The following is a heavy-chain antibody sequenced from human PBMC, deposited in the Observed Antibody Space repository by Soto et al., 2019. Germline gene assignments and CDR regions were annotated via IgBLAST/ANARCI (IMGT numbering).Heavy chain of an antibody. CDR3: AKVMGYSYDVPFDY. J-gene: IGHJ4*02. CDR1: GFTFSSYA. CDR2: ISGSGGST. D-gene: IGHD5-18*01. V-gene: IGHV3-23*01. Sequence: SLKISCAASGFTFSSYAMSWVRQAPGKGLEWVSAISGSGGSTYYADSVKGRFTISRDNSKNTVYLQMNSLRAEDTAVYYCAKVMGYSYDVPFDYWGQGTLVTVSS.